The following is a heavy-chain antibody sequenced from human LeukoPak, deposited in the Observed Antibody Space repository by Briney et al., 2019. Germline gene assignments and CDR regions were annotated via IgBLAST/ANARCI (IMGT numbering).Heavy chain of an antibody. V-gene: IGHV1-2*02. CDR1: GYTFTGYY. CDR2: INPNSGGT. D-gene: IGHD7-27*01. J-gene: IGHJ6*03. CDR3: ARDLGSYYYVDV. Sequence: ASVKVSCKASGYTFTGYYMHWVRQAPGQGLEWMGWINPNSGGTNYAQKFQGRVTMTRDTSISTAYMELSRLRSDDTAVYYCARDLGSYYYVDVWGKGTTVTVSS.